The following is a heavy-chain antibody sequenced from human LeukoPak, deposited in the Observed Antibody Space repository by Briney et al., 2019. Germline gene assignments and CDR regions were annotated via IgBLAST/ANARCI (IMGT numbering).Heavy chain of an antibody. CDR2: MNPNSGNT. Sequence: ASVKVSCKASGYTFTSYDINWVRQATGQGLEWMGWMNPNSGNTGYAQKFQGRVTMTRNTSISTAYMELSSRRSEDTAVYYCARGLRFLEWLLSWFDPWGQGTLVTVSS. CDR3: ARGLRFLEWLLSWFDP. D-gene: IGHD3-3*01. CDR1: GYTFTSYD. J-gene: IGHJ5*02. V-gene: IGHV1-8*01.